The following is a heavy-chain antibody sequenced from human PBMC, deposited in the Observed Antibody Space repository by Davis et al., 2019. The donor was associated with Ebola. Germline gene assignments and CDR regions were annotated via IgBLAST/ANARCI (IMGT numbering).Heavy chain of an antibody. CDR2: ISGYNGNT. Sequence: ASVKVSCKASGYTFTSYGISWVRQAPGQGLEWMGWISGYNGNTNYAQKLQGRVTMTTDTSTSTVYMELSSLRSEDTAVYYCAGLNYYDSSGYRDYWGQGTLVTVSS. J-gene: IGHJ4*02. V-gene: IGHV1-18*01. D-gene: IGHD3-22*01. CDR3: AGLNYYDSSGYRDY. CDR1: GYTFTSYG.